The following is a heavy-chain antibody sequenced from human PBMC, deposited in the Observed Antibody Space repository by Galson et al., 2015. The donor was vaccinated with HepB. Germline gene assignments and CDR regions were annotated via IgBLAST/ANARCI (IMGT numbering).Heavy chain of an antibody. J-gene: IGHJ4*02. Sequence: TLSLTCTVSGGSLGSGGYYWSWIRQHPGKGLEWIGYTHYSGSTSYNPSLRGRLTISDGMPKNQFSLKLSSVTAADTAIYYCARGSEDNYGSFDYWGQGTLVTVSS. CDR3: ARGSEDNYGSFDY. CDR1: GGSLGSGGYY. CDR2: THYSGST. D-gene: IGHD3-10*01. V-gene: IGHV4-31*03.